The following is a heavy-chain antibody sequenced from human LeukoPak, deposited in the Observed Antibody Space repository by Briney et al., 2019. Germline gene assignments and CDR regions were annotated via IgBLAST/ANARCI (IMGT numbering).Heavy chain of an antibody. CDR3: ARGTLRGNNGAYGMDV. D-gene: IGHD1/OR15-1a*01. CDR1: GDSLSGYY. J-gene: IGHJ6*02. CDR2: IPYSESA. Sequence: SETLSLTCTISGDSLSGYYWSWIRQPPGKALEWIGYIPYSESAKYNPSLDSRLIISLDTSKNQFTLKLSSVTAADTAVYSCARGTLRGNNGAYGMDVWGQGTMVTVSS. V-gene: IGHV4-59*01.